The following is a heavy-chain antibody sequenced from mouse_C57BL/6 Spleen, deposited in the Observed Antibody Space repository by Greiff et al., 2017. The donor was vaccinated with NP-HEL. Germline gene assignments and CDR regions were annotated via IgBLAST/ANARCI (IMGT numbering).Heavy chain of an antibody. CDR2: IYPGDGDT. Sequence: QVQLQQPGAELVKPGASVKMSCKASGYTFTSYWITWVKQRPGKGLEWIGQIYPGDGDTNYNGKFKGKATLTADKSSSTAYMQLSSLTSEDSAVYFCARLIYYDYDYYAMDYWGQGTSVTVSS. CDR3: ARLIYYDYDYYAMDY. J-gene: IGHJ4*01. D-gene: IGHD2-4*01. CDR1: GYTFTSYW. V-gene: IGHV1-80*01.